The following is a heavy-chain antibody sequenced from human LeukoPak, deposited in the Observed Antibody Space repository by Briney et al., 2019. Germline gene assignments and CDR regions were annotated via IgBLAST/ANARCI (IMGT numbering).Heavy chain of an antibody. Sequence: GGSLRLSCAASGFTFSSYSMNWVRQAPGEGLEWVSSISSSSSYIYYADSVKGRFTISRDNAKNSLYLQMISLRAEDTAVYYCARMGESSSWHNYYYYYYMDVWGKGTTVTVSS. CDR3: ARMGESSSWHNYYYYYYMDV. CDR1: GFTFSSYS. J-gene: IGHJ6*03. D-gene: IGHD6-13*01. CDR2: ISSSSSYI. V-gene: IGHV3-21*01.